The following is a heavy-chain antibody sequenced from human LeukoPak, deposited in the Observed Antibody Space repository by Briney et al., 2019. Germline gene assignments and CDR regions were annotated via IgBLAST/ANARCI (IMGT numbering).Heavy chain of an antibody. Sequence: GGSLRLSCATSGFTFHDYAMHWVRQAPGKGLEWVSLISGNGGHTYYTDSVKGRLTLSRDNSKNSLYLQMDSLRTEDAAVYYCAKDISNWNSRHFDYWGQGTLVTVSS. CDR1: GFTFHDYA. CDR3: AKDISNWNSRHFDY. D-gene: IGHD1-7*01. V-gene: IGHV3-43*02. J-gene: IGHJ4*02. CDR2: ISGNGGHT.